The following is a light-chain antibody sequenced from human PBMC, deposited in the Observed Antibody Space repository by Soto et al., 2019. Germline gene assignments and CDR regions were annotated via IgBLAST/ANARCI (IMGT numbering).Light chain of an antibody. Sequence: QSVLTQPPSVSGAPGQRVTISCTGSSSNVGAGYDVHWYQQLPGTAPKLLIYANSNRPSGVPDRVSGSKSDTSASLAITGLRAEDEADYYCQSYDNSLSAFVFGTGTKVTVL. CDR2: ANS. CDR1: SSNVGAGYD. J-gene: IGLJ1*01. CDR3: QSYDNSLSAFV. V-gene: IGLV1-40*01.